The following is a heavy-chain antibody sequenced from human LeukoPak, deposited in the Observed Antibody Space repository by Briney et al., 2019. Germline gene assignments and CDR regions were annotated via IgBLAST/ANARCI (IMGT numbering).Heavy chain of an antibody. CDR3: ARAITTIDD. Sequence: PSETLSLTCTVSGGSITSYYWSWIRQPPGKGLEWIGHVSDGGRTNYSPTLRSRVPISVDTSKNKFSLKLNCVTAADTAVDFGARAITTIDDWGQGTLGTVSS. CDR1: GGSITSYY. J-gene: IGHJ4*02. V-gene: IGHV4-59*01. CDR2: VSDGGRT. D-gene: IGHD1-14*01.